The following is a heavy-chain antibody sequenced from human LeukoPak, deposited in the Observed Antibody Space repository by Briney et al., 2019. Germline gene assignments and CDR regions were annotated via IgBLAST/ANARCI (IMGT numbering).Heavy chain of an antibody. CDR2: TYYRSKWYS. CDR3: ARGKNGSFVFDF. Sequence: SQTLSLTCIISGDSVSSNNAAWQWLRQSPSRGLEWLGRTYYRSKWYSDYVDSVQSRITTNADTSKNQFALQLNSVTPEDTAVYYCARGKNGSFVFDFWGQGALVTVSS. V-gene: IGHV6-1*01. J-gene: IGHJ4*02. CDR1: GDSVSSNNAA. D-gene: IGHD1-26*01.